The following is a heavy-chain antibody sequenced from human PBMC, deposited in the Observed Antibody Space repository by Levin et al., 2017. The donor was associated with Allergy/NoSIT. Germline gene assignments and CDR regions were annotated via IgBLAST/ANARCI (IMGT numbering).Heavy chain of an antibody. CDR1: GFTFSIYT. D-gene: IGHD4-17*01. J-gene: IGHJ4*02. V-gene: IGHV3-48*01. CDR3: ARDPGYAEYSIDS. CDR2: ISRNSTNVI. Sequence: GGSLRLSCAASGFTFSIYTMNWVRQAPGKGLEWVSYISRNSTNVIYYADSVKGRFTISRDNAKSSLYLQMNSPRVDDTAVYYCARDPGYAEYSIDSWGQGILVTVSS.